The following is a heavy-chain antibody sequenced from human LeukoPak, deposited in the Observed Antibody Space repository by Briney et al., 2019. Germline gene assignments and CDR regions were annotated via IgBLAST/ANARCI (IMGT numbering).Heavy chain of an antibody. V-gene: IGHV4-39*01. CDR3: VRRVLSFSRPSHFDY. Sequence: SETLSLTCSLSGGSVSSSTYDWGWIRQPPGKGLEWIGNIYYSGTTYYNPSLKSRVTISIDTSKKQFSLKLTSVTAADTAVYYCVRRVLSFSRPSHFDYWGQGILVTLSS. J-gene: IGHJ4*02. CDR1: GGSVSSSTYD. D-gene: IGHD2-2*01. CDR2: IYYSGTT.